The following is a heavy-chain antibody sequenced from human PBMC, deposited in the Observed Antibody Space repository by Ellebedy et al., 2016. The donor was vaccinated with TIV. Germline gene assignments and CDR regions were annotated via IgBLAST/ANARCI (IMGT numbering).Heavy chain of an antibody. D-gene: IGHD1-26*01. J-gene: IGHJ2*01. Sequence: MPSETLFLTCTVSSVTMKNYYWSWIRQPPGKGLEWIGYVYYSGTTNYNPSLRSRVAISIDTSKNEISLKLTSGTAADTAVYFCAKLRGATGSWYFDLWGRGTLVPVSS. V-gene: IGHV4-59*08. CDR3: AKLRGATGSWYFDL. CDR1: SVTMKNYY. CDR2: VYYSGTT.